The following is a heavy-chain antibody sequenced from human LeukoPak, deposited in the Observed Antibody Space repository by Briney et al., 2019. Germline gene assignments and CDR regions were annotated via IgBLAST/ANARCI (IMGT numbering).Heavy chain of an antibody. CDR2: IIPIFGTA. D-gene: IGHD1/OR15-1a*01. J-gene: IGHJ6*03. Sequence: ASVKVSCKASGGTFSSYAISWVRQAPGQGLEWMGGIIPIFGTANYAQKFQGRVTVTADESTSTAYMELSNLRSEDTAVYYCARGNRYYYYYYMDVWGKGTTVTISS. CDR1: GGTFSSYA. V-gene: IGHV1-69*13. CDR3: ARGNRYYYYYYMDV.